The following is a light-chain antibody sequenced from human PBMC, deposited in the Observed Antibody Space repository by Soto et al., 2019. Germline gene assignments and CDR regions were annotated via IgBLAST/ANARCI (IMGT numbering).Light chain of an antibody. CDR1: QGVGSN. CDR2: AAS. J-gene: IGKJ4*01. Sequence: EIVMTQSPGTLSVSPGERATLSCRASQGVGSNLAWYQQRPGQAPRLLIYAASTRATDIPARFTGRGSGTEFTLTISSLQSEDFAVYYCQHYNNWLATFGGGTKVEIK. V-gene: IGKV3-15*01. CDR3: QHYNNWLAT.